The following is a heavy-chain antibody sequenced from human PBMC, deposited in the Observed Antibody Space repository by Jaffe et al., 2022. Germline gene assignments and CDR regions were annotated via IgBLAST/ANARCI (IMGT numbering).Heavy chain of an antibody. J-gene: IGHJ4*02. CDR3: AKDPDYDFWSGYYRFDY. CDR2: ISGSGGST. Sequence: EVQLLESGGGLVQPGGSLRLSCAASGFTFSSYAMSWVRQAPGKGLEWVSAISGSGGSTYYADSVKGRFTISRDNSKNTLYLQMNSLRAEDTAVYYCAKDPDYDFWSGYYRFDYWGQGTLVTVSS. V-gene: IGHV3-23*01. D-gene: IGHD3-3*01. CDR1: GFTFSSYA.